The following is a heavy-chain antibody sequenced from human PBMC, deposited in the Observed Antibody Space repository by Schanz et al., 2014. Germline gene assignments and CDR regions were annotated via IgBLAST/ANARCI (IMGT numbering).Heavy chain of an antibody. J-gene: IGHJ4*02. Sequence: ERLVESGGGVVQPGRSLRLSCAASGFIFSNYGMHWVRQVPGKGLVWVSRIKSDGSSTSYADSVKGRFTISRDNAKNTLYLQMNSLRAEDTAVYYCAKSLESCPGGRCSRGYFDYWGQGTLVTVSS. D-gene: IGHD2-8*02. CDR1: GFIFSNYG. CDR3: AKSLESCPGGRCSRGYFDY. V-gene: IGHV3-74*02. CDR2: IKSDGSST.